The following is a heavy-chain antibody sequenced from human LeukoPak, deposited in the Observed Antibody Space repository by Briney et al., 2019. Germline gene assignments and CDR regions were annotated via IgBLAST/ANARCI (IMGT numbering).Heavy chain of an antibody. J-gene: IGHJ4*02. V-gene: IGHV3-23*01. CDR1: GFTFSSYA. CDR2: ISGSGGGT. Sequence: GGSLRLSCAASGFTFSSYAMSWVRQAPGKGLEWVSGISGSGGGTDYADSVKGRFTISRDNPKNTLYLQMNSLRAEDTAIYYCAKAITFYAGWDYWGQGTLVTVSS. D-gene: IGHD3-16*01. CDR3: AKAITFYAGWDY.